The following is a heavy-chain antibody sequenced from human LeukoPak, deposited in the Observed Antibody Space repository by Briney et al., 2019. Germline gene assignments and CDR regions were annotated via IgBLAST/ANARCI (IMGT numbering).Heavy chain of an antibody. V-gene: IGHV3-23*01. Sequence: GGSLRLSCAASGFTFSIYAMSWVRQAPGKGLEWVSAISGSGGSTYYADSVKGRFTISRDNSKNTLYLQMNSLRAEDTAVYYCAKSGDFWSGYFNGRTNWFDPWGQGTLVTVSS. D-gene: IGHD3-3*01. CDR1: GFTFSIYA. CDR2: ISGSGGST. J-gene: IGHJ5*02. CDR3: AKSGDFWSGYFNGRTNWFDP.